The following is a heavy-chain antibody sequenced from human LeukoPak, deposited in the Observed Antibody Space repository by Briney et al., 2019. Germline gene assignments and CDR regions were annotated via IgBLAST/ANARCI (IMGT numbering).Heavy chain of an antibody. CDR2: IKPNGGST. CDR1: GYTFTGYY. Sequence: ASVKVSCKASGYTFTGYYMHWVRQAPGQGLEWMGIIKPNGGSTGYAQKFQGRVTMTRDTSTSTSYMEMSSLRSEDTAVYYCVREEEGGTIDYWGQGTLVTVSS. D-gene: IGHD1-14*01. V-gene: IGHV1-46*01. J-gene: IGHJ4*02. CDR3: VREEEGGTIDY.